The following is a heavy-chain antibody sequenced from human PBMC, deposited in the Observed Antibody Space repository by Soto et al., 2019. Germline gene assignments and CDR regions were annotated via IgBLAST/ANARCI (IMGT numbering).Heavy chain of an antibody. CDR1: GFTFSDYY. J-gene: IGHJ5*02. CDR2: ISSSSSYT. CDR3: ARDKNPVTMVRPWGFDP. Sequence: PGGSLRLSCAASGFTFSDYYMSWIRQAPGKGLEWVSYISSSSSYTNYADSVKGRFTISRDNAKNSLYLQMNSLRAEDTAVYYCARDKNPVTMVRPWGFDPWGQGTLVTVSS. V-gene: IGHV3-11*06. D-gene: IGHD3-10*01.